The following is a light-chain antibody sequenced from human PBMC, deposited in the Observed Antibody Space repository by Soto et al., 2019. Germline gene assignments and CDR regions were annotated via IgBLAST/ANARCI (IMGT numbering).Light chain of an antibody. CDR1: QKIRNL. CDR2: DAS. J-gene: IGKJ5*01. CDR3: QQYYTYAT. Sequence: DIQLTPSPSTLSAAVVDSVTITCRASQKIRNLLAWYQQKPGRAPKPLIFDASTLRTGVPSRFSGSGSGSEFNFTITGLQPDDFATYFCQQYYTYATFGHGTRLEIK. V-gene: IGKV1-5*01.